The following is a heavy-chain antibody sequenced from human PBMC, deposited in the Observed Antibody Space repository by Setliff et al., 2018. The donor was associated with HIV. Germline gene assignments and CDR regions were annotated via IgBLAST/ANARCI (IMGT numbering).Heavy chain of an antibody. CDR2: INQDGNEK. J-gene: IGHJ6*02. V-gene: IGHV3-7*01. D-gene: IGHD5-18*01. CDR3: ARKLQPGYGMDV. CDR1: GFTFSVHG. Sequence: PGESLKISCAASGFTFSVHGMHWVRQAPGKGLEWVANINQDGNEKNYVDSVKGRFTISRDNTKNSLYLQTDSLRAEDTTVYYCARKLQPGYGMDVWGQGTTVTVSS.